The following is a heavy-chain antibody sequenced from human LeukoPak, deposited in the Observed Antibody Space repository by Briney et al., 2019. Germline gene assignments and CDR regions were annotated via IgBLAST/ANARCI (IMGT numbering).Heavy chain of an antibody. CDR2: INHSGST. Sequence: PSETLSLTCAVYGGSFSGYYWSWLRQPQGKGLEWIGEINHSGSTNYNPSLKSRVTISVDTSKNQFSLKLSSVTAADTAVYYCAGSSGRRPFAYWGQGTLVTVSS. CDR3: AGSSGRRPFAY. V-gene: IGHV4-34*01. J-gene: IGHJ4*02. D-gene: IGHD6-19*01. CDR1: GGSFSGYY.